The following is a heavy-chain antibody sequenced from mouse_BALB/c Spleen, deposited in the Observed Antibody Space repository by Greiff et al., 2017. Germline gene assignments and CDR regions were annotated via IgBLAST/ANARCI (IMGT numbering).Heavy chain of an antibody. Sequence: EVKLVESGGGLVQPGGSLKLSCAASGFTFSSYTMPWVRQTPEKRLEWVAYISNGGGSTYYPDTVKGRFTISRDNAKNTLYLQMSSLKSEDTAMYYCARNGNLVFDYWGQGTTLTVSS. CDR2: ISNGGGST. CDR3: ARNGNLVFDY. D-gene: IGHD2-1*01. CDR1: GFTFSSYT. J-gene: IGHJ2*01. V-gene: IGHV5-12-2*01.